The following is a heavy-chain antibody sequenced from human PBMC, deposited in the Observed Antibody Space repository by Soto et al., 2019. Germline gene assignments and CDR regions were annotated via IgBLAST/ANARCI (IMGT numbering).Heavy chain of an antibody. CDR1: GFTFSDSW. J-gene: IGHJ5*02. CDR3: VRGGSNYSS. CDR2: IKPDESEK. D-gene: IGHD4-4*01. Sequence: EVQLVESGGGLVQPGGSLRLSCTASGFTFSDSWMTWVRQAPGKGLEWVARIKPDESEKKYADSVKGRFSISRDNAKNSRYLQMDSLRGEDTAVYYCVRGGSNYSSWGQGTLVTFSS. V-gene: IGHV3-7*01.